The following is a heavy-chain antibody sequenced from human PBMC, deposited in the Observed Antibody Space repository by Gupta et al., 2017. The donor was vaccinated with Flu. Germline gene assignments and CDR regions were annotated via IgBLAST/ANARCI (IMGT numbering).Heavy chain of an antibody. J-gene: IGHJ4*02. Sequence: HGHVLHPGVEGQKPEASVKVSCQRSESTCIQYVMYWVRQAPGQSLEWIGRINAVDGDTKYSQKFQGRITITRDTSANTDYMELSSLTFEDTAVYYCARGALYCSKGVCSWGYYFQYWGQGTLVTVSS. CDR3: ARGALYCSKGVCSWGYYFQY. CDR1: ESTCIQYV. CDR2: INAVDGDT. D-gene: IGHD2-8*01. V-gene: IGHV1-3*01.